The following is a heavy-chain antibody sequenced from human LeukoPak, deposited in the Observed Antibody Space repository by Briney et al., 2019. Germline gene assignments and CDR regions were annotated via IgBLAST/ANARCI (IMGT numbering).Heavy chain of an antibody. CDR3: ARKAVTGYYYYGMDV. Sequence: SGTLSLTCTVSGGSISSGGYYWSWIRQHPGKGLEWIGYIYYSGSTYYNPSLKSRVTISVDTSKNQFSLKLSSVTAADTAVYYCARKAVTGYYYYGMDVWGQGTTVTVSS. CDR1: GGSISSGGYY. CDR2: IYYSGST. V-gene: IGHV4-31*03. J-gene: IGHJ6*02. D-gene: IGHD1-14*01.